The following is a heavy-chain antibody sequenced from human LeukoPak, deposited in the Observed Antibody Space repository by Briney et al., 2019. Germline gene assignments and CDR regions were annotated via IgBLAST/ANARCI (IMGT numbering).Heavy chain of an antibody. CDR3: ARELPREVTLDY. CDR2: INNGGSDM. J-gene: IGHJ4*01. D-gene: IGHD2-21*02. V-gene: IGHV3-74*01. Sequence: GASLRLSCAAAGFTFISYGMQWVRQAPGKGLVLVSRINNGGSDMSYADSVKGRFTISRDNAKNTLYLQMKSLRAEDTAVYYCARELPREVTLDYWGQGTPVTVSS. CDR1: GFTFISYG.